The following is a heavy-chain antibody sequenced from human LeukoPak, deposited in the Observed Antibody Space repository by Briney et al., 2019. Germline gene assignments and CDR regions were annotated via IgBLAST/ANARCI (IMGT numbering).Heavy chain of an antibody. J-gene: IGHJ2*01. Sequence: GGSLRLSCAVSGFTVSDNYMTWVRQAPGKGLDWVSVIYSGGSTYYADSVKGRFTISRDNSKNTLYLQMNSLRAEDTAVYYCARGDGDPRQWYFDLWGRGTLVTVSS. D-gene: IGHD4-17*01. V-gene: IGHV3-66*01. CDR2: IYSGGST. CDR3: ARGDGDPRQWYFDL. CDR1: GFTVSDNY.